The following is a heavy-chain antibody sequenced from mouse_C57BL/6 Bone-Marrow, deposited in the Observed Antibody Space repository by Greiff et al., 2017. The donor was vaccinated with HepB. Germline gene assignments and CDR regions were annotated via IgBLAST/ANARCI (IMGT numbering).Heavy chain of an antibody. J-gene: IGHJ1*03. CDR3: ARTAGLYGWYFDV. V-gene: IGHV14-3*01. Sequence: EVQVVESVAELVRPGASVKLSCTASGFNIKNTYMHWVKQRPEQGLEWIGRIDPANGNTKYAPKFQGKATITADTSSTTAYLQLSSLTSEDTAIYYCARTAGLYGWYFDVWGTGTTVTVSS. CDR2: IDPANGNT. D-gene: IGHD3-2*01. CDR1: GFNIKNTY.